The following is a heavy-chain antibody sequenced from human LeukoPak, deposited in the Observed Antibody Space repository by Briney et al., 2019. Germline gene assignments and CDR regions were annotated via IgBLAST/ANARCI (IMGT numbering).Heavy chain of an antibody. D-gene: IGHD6-19*01. Sequence: SETLSLTCTVSGGSISSGGYYWSWIRQHPGKGLEWIGYIYYSGSTYYNPSLKSRVTISVDTSKNQFSLKLSSVTAADTAVYYCARGGGSGWYFAPRNTNYYYYGMDVWGQGTTVTVSS. J-gene: IGHJ6*02. CDR1: GGSISSGGYY. CDR2: IYYSGST. CDR3: ARGGGSGWYFAPRNTNYYYYGMDV. V-gene: IGHV4-31*03.